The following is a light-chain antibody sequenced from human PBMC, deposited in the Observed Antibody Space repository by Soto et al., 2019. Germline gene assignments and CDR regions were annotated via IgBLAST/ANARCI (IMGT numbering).Light chain of an antibody. CDR1: SGHSSYA. J-gene: IGLJ2*01. V-gene: IGLV4-69*01. CDR3: QTWGTGIVV. Sequence: QSVLTQSPSASASLGASGTLTCTLSSGHSSYAIAWHQQQPEKGPRYLMKLNSDGSHSKGDGIPDRFSGSSSGAERYRTISSLQSEDEADYYCQTWGTGIVVFGGGTQLTVL. CDR2: LNSDGSH.